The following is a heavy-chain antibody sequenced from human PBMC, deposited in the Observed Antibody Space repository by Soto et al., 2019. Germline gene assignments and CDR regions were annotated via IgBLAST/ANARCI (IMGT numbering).Heavy chain of an antibody. CDR1: GGNISLYY. J-gene: IGHJ5*02. D-gene: IGHD4-17*01. V-gene: IGHV4-59*08. Sequence: SATLSRTCTLSGGNISLYYWIWIRQPTGKGLEWIGYIYYSGSTNYNPSLKSRLTISVATSKNQFSLKLRAVTAADTAVYYCARLGGYGDPVQWFDPWGQGTLVTVSS. CDR3: ARLGGYGDPVQWFDP. CDR2: IYYSGST.